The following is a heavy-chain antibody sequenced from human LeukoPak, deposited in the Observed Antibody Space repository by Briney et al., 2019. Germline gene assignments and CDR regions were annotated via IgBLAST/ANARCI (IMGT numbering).Heavy chain of an antibody. CDR1: GYTFTGYY. V-gene: IGHV1-2*02. J-gene: IGHJ4*02. Sequence: GASVKVSCKASGYTFTGYYMHWVRQAPGQGLEWMGWINPNSGGTNYAQKFQGRVTMTRDTSISTAYMELSRLRPDDTAVYYCARDQKDHSGYLGYWGQGTLVTVSS. D-gene: IGHD3-22*01. CDR3: ARDQKDHSGYLGY. CDR2: INPNSGGT.